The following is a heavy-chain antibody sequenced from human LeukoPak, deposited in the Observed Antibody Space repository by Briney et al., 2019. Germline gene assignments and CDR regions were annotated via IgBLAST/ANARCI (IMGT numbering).Heavy chain of an antibody. CDR2: ISSSSSYI. D-gene: IGHD2-8*01. CDR3: AKDQYCTNGVCSDDAFDI. V-gene: IGHV3-21*01. J-gene: IGHJ3*02. Sequence: GGSLRLSCAASGFTFSSYSMNWVRQAPGKGLEWVSSISSSSSYIYYADSVKGRFTISRDNAKNSLYLQMNSLRAEDTAVYYCAKDQYCTNGVCSDDAFDIWGQGTMVTVSS. CDR1: GFTFSSYS.